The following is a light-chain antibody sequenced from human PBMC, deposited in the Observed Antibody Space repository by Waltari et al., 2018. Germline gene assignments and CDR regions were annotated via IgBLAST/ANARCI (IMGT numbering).Light chain of an antibody. CDR1: QDIRND. V-gene: IGKV1-6*01. Sequence: AIQMTQSPSSLSTFVGDRVTIPCRASQDIRNDLGWYQQKSGKAPKLLIYAASRLQSGAPSRCSGSGSGTEFTLTISGLQPEDFATFYCLQDYSYPYTFGQGTKLEIK. CDR2: AAS. CDR3: LQDYSYPYT. J-gene: IGKJ2*01.